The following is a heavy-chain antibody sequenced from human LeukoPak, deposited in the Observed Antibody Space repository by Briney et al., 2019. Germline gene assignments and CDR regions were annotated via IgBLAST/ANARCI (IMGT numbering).Heavy chain of an antibody. J-gene: IGHJ4*02. V-gene: IGHV4-59*08. D-gene: IGHD5-18*01. CDR2: IYYSGST. CDR1: VGSISSYY. CDR3: ARQGLQGYSYGSDYFDY. Sequence: SETLSLTCTVSVGSISSYYWSWIRQPPGKGRGWVGYIYYSGSTNYTPSLKSRVTISVDTSKNQFSLTLSSVPAADTAVYYCARQGLQGYSYGSDYFDYWGQGTLVTVSS.